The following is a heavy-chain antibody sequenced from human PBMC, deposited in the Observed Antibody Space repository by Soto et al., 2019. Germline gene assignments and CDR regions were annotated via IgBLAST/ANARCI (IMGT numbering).Heavy chain of an antibody. CDR2: INNDGSST. Sequence: GGSLRLSCAASGFTFSSYWMHWVRQAPGKGLVWVSHINNDGSSTTYADSVKGRFTISRDNAKNTLNLQMNSLRAEDTAVYYCVRADFGMEIDSWRLGPLITVSS. V-gene: IGHV3-74*01. D-gene: IGHD1-1*01. CDR3: VRADFGMEIDS. CDR1: GFTFSSYW. J-gene: IGHJ5*01.